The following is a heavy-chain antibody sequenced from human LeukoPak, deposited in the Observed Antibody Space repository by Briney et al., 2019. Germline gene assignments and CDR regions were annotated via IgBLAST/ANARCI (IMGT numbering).Heavy chain of an antibody. D-gene: IGHD3-22*01. CDR3: ASGRHYYDSSGYSFDY. CDR1: GGSFSGYY. J-gene: IGHJ4*02. Sequence: SETLSLTCAVYGGSFSGYYWSWIRQPPGKGLEWIGDINHSGSTNYNPSLKSRVTISVDTSKNQFSLKLSSVTAADTAVYYCASGRHYYDSSGYSFDYWGQGTLVTVSS. V-gene: IGHV4-34*01. CDR2: INHSGST.